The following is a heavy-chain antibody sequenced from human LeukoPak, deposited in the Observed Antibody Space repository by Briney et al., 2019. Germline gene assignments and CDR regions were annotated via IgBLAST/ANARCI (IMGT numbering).Heavy chain of an antibody. D-gene: IGHD3-16*02. J-gene: IGHJ3*02. Sequence: ASVKVSCKASGGTFSSYAISWVRQAPGQGLEWMGGIIPIFGTANYAQKFQGRVTITADESTSTAYMELSSLRSEDTAVYYCARASVITFRGVIVRGAFDIWGQGTMVTVSS. CDR1: GGTFSSYA. V-gene: IGHV1-69*13. CDR2: IIPIFGTA. CDR3: ARASVITFRGVIVRGAFDI.